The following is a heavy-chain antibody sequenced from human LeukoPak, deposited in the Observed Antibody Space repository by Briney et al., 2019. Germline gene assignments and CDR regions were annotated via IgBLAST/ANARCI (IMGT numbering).Heavy chain of an antibody. CDR2: IKSKADGGTT. V-gene: IGHV3-15*01. CDR3: TTDRELRYDAFDI. CDR1: GFTFSNAW. Sequence: GGSLRLSCAASGFTFSNAWMSWVRQAPGKGLEWVGRIKSKADGGTTDYAAPVKGRFTISRDDSKNTLYLQMNSLKTEDTAVYYCTTDRELRYDAFDIWGQGTMVTVSS. J-gene: IGHJ3*02. D-gene: IGHD1-7*01.